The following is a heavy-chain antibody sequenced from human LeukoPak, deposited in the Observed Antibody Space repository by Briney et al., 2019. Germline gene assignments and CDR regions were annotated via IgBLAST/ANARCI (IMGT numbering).Heavy chain of an antibody. V-gene: IGHV3-23*01. CDR1: GFTFSNNP. Sequence: GGSLRLSCVGSGFTFSNNPLSWVRQAPGKGLEWVSAISGSGGNTYYADSVRGRFTISRDNSKNTLFLQMTTLRADDTAVYYCATPKQARRYFDYWGQATLVTVSS. CDR3: ATPKQARRYFDY. CDR2: ISGSGGNT. D-gene: IGHD6-13*01. J-gene: IGHJ4*02.